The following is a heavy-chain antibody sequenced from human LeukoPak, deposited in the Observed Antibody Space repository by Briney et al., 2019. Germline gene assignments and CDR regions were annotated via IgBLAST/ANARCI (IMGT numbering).Heavy chain of an antibody. J-gene: IGHJ5*02. Sequence: SETLSPTCTVSGGSVSSGSYYWSWIRQPPGKGLEWIGYIYYSGSTNYNPSLKSRVTISVDTSKNQFSLKLSSVTAADTAVYYCARSAYSYATWGQGTLVTVSS. D-gene: IGHD5-18*01. CDR1: GGSVSSGSYY. V-gene: IGHV4-61*01. CDR2: IYYSGST. CDR3: ARSAYSYAT.